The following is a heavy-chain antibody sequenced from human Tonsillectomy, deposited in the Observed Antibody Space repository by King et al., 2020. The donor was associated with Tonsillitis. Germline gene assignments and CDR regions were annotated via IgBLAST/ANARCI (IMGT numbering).Heavy chain of an antibody. CDR3: ARSVYYFDY. Sequence: VQLVESGGGVVQPGRSLRLSCAASGFTFSNYGMHWVRQAPGKGLEWVAVISYDGSNKYYADSVKGRFTISRDNSKNTLYLQMNSLKAEDTAVYYSARSVYYFDYSGQGTLVTVSS. CDR2: ISYDGSNK. CDR1: GFTFSNYG. J-gene: IGHJ4*02. V-gene: IGHV3-33*05. D-gene: IGHD5/OR15-5a*01.